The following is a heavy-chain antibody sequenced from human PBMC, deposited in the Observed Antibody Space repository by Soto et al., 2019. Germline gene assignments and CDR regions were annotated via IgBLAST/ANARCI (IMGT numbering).Heavy chain of an antibody. J-gene: IGHJ3*02. CDR3: ARAPGYYDSSGDAFDI. V-gene: IGHV3-33*01. CDR2: IWYDGSNK. D-gene: IGHD3-22*01. Sequence: QVQLVESGGGVVQPGRSLRLSCAASGFTFSSYGMHWVRQAPGKGLAWVAVIWYDGSNKYYADSVKGRFTISRDNSKNTLYLQMNSLRAEDTAVYYCARAPGYYDSSGDAFDIWGQGTMVTVSS. CDR1: GFTFSSYG.